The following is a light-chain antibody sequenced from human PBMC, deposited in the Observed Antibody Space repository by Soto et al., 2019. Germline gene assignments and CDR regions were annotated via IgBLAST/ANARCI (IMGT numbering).Light chain of an antibody. J-gene: IGLJ1*01. Sequence: QSALTQPASVSGSPGQSITISCTGTSSDVGGYNYVSWYQQHPGKAPKLIIYELSNRPSGVSNRFSDSKSGNTASLTISGLQAEDEADYYCNSYTSKSTGVFGTGTKVTVL. CDR2: ELS. V-gene: IGLV2-14*01. CDR1: SSDVGGYNY. CDR3: NSYTSKSTGV.